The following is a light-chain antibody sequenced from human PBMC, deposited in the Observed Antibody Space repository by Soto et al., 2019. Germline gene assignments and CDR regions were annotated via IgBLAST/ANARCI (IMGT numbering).Light chain of an antibody. CDR2: GNG. V-gene: IGLV1-40*01. CDR1: SSNIGAGYD. J-gene: IGLJ3*02. Sequence: QSVLTQPPSVSGAPGQRVTISCTGSSSNIGAGYDVHWYQQLPGTAPKLLIYGNGNRPSGVPDRFSGSKSGTSASLATTGLQAEDEADYYCQSYDSSSRRVFGGGTKLTVL. CDR3: QSYDSSSRRV.